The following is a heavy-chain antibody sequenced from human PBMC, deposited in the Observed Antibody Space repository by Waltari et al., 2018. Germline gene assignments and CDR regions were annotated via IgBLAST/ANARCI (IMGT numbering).Heavy chain of an antibody. CDR3: ASSFSCGGDCYSPYYGMDV. D-gene: IGHD2-21*01. J-gene: IGHJ6*02. CDR2: IIPIFGTA. CDR1: GGTFSSYA. Sequence: QVQLVQSGAEVKKPGSSVKVSCKASGGTFSSYAISWVRQAPGQGLEWMGGIIPIFGTANYAQKCQGRVTITADESTSTAYMELSSLRSEDTAVYYCASSFSCGGDCYSPYYGMDVWGQGTTVTVSS. V-gene: IGHV1-69*13.